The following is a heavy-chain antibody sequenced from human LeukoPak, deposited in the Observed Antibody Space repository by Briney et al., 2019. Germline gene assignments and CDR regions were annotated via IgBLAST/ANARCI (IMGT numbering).Heavy chain of an antibody. CDR3: AKDQGGSGSYYNVNWFDP. V-gene: IGHV3-7*01. D-gene: IGHD3-10*01. CDR1: GFTFSSYW. J-gene: IGHJ5*02. Sequence: GGSLRLSCAASGFTFSSYWMSWVRQAPGKGLEWVANIKQDGSEKYYADSVKGRFTISRDNSKNTLYPQMNSLRAEDTAVYYCAKDQGGSGSYYNVNWFDPWGQGTLVTVSS. CDR2: IKQDGSEK.